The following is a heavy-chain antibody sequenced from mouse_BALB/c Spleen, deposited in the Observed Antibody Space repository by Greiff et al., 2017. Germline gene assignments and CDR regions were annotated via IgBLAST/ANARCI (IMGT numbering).Heavy chain of an antibody. D-gene: IGHD2-3*01. V-gene: IGHV3-2*02. J-gene: IGHJ4*01. Sequence: EVKLVESGPGLVKPSQSLSLTCTVTGYSITSDYAWNWIRQFPGNKLEWMGYISYSGSTSYNPSLKSRISITRDTSKNQFFLQLNSVTTEDTATYYCARSDEGYYVGAMDYWGQGTSVTVSS. CDR3: ARSDEGYYVGAMDY. CDR1: GYSITSDYA. CDR2: ISYSGST.